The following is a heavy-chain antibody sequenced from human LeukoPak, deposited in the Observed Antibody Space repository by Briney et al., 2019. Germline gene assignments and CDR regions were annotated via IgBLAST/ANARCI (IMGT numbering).Heavy chain of an antibody. CDR2: INHSGST. V-gene: IGHV4-34*01. CDR1: GGSFSGYY. CDR3: ARVGPWGYCSSTSCPKGPCDY. Sequence: SSETLSLTCAVYGGSFSGYYWSWIRQPPGKGLEWIGEINHSGSTNYNPSLKSRVTISVDTSKNQFSLKPSSVTAADAAVYYCARVGPWGYCSSTSCPKGPCDYWGQGTLVTVSS. J-gene: IGHJ4*02. D-gene: IGHD2-2*01.